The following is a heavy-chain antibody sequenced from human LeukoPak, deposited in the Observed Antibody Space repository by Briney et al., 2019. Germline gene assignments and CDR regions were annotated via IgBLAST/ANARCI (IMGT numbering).Heavy chain of an antibody. CDR1: GFAVSSNY. J-gene: IGHJ2*01. CDR2: IYSGGST. V-gene: IGHV3-53*01. D-gene: IGHD3-10*01. CDR3: ARGAVFDYYGSGSSWYFDL. Sequence: GGSLRLSCAASGFAVSSNYMSWVRQAPGKGLGWVSVIYSGGSTYYADSVKGRFTISRDNSKNTLYLQMNSLRAGDTAVYYCARGAVFDYYGSGSSWYFDLWGRGTLVTVSS.